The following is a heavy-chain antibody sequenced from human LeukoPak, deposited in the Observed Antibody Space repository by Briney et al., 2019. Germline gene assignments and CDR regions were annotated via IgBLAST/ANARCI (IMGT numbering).Heavy chain of an antibody. D-gene: IGHD2-2*01. Sequence: SQTLSLTCAISGDSVSTNRAAWNWIRQSPSRGLEWLVRTYYRSTWYHDYSVSVRSRITINPDTSKNQFSLHLKSVTPEDTDVYYCARDLDCSTVSCSFDCWGQGTLVTVSS. V-gene: IGHV6-1*01. CDR2: TYYRSTWYH. J-gene: IGHJ4*02. CDR3: ARDLDCSTVSCSFDC. CDR1: GDSVSTNRAA.